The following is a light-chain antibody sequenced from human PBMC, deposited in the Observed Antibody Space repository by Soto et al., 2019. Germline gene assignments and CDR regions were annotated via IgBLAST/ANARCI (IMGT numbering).Light chain of an antibody. CDR2: WAS. J-gene: IGKJ2*01. Sequence: DIVMTQSPDSLAVSLGERATINCKSSQSVLYSSNNKNYLAWYQQKPGQPPKLLIYWASTREFGVPDRFSGSGSGTDFTLTISSLQAEDVAIYDCHQYYITPYTFGQGTKLEIK. V-gene: IGKV4-1*01. CDR1: QSVLYSSNNKNY. CDR3: HQYYITPYT.